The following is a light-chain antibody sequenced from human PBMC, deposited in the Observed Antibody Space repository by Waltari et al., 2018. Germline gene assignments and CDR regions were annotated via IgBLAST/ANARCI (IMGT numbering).Light chain of an antibody. V-gene: IGLV4-69*01. CDR3: QTGGHGTWV. J-gene: IGLJ3*02. Sequence: QLVLTQSPSASASLGASVKLTCTLSSGHSTNAIAWPQKRPEKGPRYLMKVNSDGSHNKGDEIPDRFSGSSSGAERYLTISSLQSEDEADYYCQTGGHGTWVFGGGTKLTVL. CDR1: SGHSTNA. CDR2: VNSDGSH.